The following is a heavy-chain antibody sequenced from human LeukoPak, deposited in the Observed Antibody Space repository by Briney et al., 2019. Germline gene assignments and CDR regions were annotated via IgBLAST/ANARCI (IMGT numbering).Heavy chain of an antibody. CDR1: GFTFSSYG. CDR3: AKVSVLRYFDWPPKGCYFDY. CDR2: ISGSGGST. J-gene: IGHJ4*02. Sequence: GGSLRLSCAASGFTFSSYGMSWVRQAPGKGLEWVSAISGSGGSTYYADSVKGRFTISRDNSKNTLYLQMNSLRAEDTAVYYCAKVSVLRYFDWPPKGCYFDYWGQGTLVTVSS. D-gene: IGHD3-9*01. V-gene: IGHV3-23*01.